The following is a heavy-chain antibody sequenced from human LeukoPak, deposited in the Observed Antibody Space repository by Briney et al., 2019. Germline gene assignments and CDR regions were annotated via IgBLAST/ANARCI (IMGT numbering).Heavy chain of an antibody. J-gene: IGHJ4*02. CDR3: ARDNRIAAADDY. Sequence: SETLSLTCTVSGGSISSSSYCWGWIRQPPGKGLERIGSIYYSGSTYYNPSLKSRVTISVDTSKNQFSLKLSSVTAADTAVYYCARDNRIAAADDYWGQGTLVTVSS. CDR1: GGSISSSSYC. V-gene: IGHV4-39*07. D-gene: IGHD6-13*01. CDR2: IYYSGST.